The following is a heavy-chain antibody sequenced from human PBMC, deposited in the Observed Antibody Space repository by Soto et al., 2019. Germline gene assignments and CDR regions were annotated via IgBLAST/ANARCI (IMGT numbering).Heavy chain of an antibody. V-gene: IGHV3-30-3*01. CDR1: GFTFSSYA. CDR2: ISYDGSNK. CDR3: AKVAQGDPRLSDYGMDV. J-gene: IGHJ6*02. Sequence: GGSLRLSCAASGFTFSSYAMHWVRQAPGKGLEWVAVISYDGSNKYYADSVKGRFTISRDNSKNTLYLQMNSLRAEDTAVYYCAKVAQGDPRLSDYGMDVWGQGTTVTVSS. D-gene: IGHD2-21*02.